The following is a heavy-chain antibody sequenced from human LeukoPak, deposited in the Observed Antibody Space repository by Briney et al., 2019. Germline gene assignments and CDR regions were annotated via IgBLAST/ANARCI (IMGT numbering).Heavy chain of an antibody. CDR1: GGSISSGSYY. CDR3: ARYSYTAVDY. V-gene: IGHV4-61*02. D-gene: IGHD5-18*01. Sequence: SQTLSLTCTVSGGSISSGSYYWSWIRQPAGKGLEWIGRIYTSGSTNYNPSLKSRVTISVDTSKNQFSLKLSSVTAADTAVYYCARYSYTAVDYWGQGTLVTVSS. CDR2: IYTSGST. J-gene: IGHJ4*02.